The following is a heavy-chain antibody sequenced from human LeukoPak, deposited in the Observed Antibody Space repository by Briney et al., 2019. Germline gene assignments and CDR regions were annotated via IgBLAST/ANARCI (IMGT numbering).Heavy chain of an antibody. V-gene: IGHV1-46*01. D-gene: IGHD6-13*01. J-gene: IGHJ4*02. CDR1: GYTVTSYY. CDR2: LNPSGGST. Sequence: ASVKVSCKASGYTVTSYYMHWVRQAPGQGLEWMAILNPSGGSTNYAQKFQGRATLTRATSTGTVYMELSSLRSEDTAVYYCATSSRTYSSTDYWGQGTLVTVSS. CDR3: ATSSRTYSSTDY.